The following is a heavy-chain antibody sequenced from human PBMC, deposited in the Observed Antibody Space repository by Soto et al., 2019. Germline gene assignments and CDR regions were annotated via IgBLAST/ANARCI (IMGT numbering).Heavy chain of an antibody. CDR3: ARDRFGGTEGTNWLDP. CDR2: ISYDGSDT. J-gene: IGHJ5*02. V-gene: IGHV3-33*01. D-gene: IGHD3-10*01. CDR1: GFKFNSYG. Sequence: QEQLVQSGGGVVQPGRFLRLSCAASGFKFNSYGMHWVRQAPGKGLEWVAVISYDGSDTSYGDSVKGRFTISRDNSKNTLHLQMSSLRLDDTAVYYCARDRFGGTEGTNWLDPWGQGSLVTVSS.